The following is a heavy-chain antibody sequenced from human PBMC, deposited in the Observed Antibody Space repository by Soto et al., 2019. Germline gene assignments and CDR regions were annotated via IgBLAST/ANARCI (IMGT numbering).Heavy chain of an antibody. Sequence: EVQLVESGGGLVQRGGSLRLSCAASGLTFSSYSMNWVRQAPGKGLEWVSYISSSSSTIYYADSVKGRITISRDNAKDSMYLQIKRLSAEDTAVYYCAFGNESRLGYYCMDVWGQGTTVAVSS. V-gene: IGHV3-48*01. CDR2: ISSSSSTI. CDR1: GLTFSSYS. J-gene: IGHJ6*02. CDR3: AFGNESRLGYYCMDV. D-gene: IGHD3-10*01.